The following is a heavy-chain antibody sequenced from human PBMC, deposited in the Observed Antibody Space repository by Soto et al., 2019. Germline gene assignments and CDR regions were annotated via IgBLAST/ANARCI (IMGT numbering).Heavy chain of an antibody. CDR1: GGSISSYY. Sequence: SETLSLTCTVSGGSISSYYWSWIRQPPGKGLEWIGYIHYSGSTNYNPSLKSRVTISVDTSKNQFSLKLSSVTAADTAVYYCARGILYSSSWSPPWFDPWGQGTLVTVSS. D-gene: IGHD6-13*01. J-gene: IGHJ5*02. CDR2: IHYSGST. CDR3: ARGILYSSSWSPPWFDP. V-gene: IGHV4-59*08.